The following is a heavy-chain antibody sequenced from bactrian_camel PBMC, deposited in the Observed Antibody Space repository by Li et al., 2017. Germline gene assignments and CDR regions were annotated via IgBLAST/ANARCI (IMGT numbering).Heavy chain of an antibody. CDR2: IDNAGSA. Sequence: HVQLVEYGGGSVQAGGTLRLSCARSESALGSVGCMGWFRQAPGKEREGVAAIDNAGSATYTYAVQGRFTISKDSAKNTLYLQMNNLKVEDTAMYYCAADAVTLQLARGYNYWARGPRSPSP. CDR3: AADAVTLQLARGYNY. V-gene: IGHV3S55*01. J-gene: IGHJ4*01. D-gene: IGHD6*01. CDR1: ESALGSVG.